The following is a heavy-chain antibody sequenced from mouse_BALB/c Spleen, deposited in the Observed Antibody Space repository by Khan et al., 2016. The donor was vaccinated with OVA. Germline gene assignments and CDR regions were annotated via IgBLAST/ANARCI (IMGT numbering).Heavy chain of an antibody. J-gene: IGHJ3*01. CDR3: ASHLTGSFAY. CDR1: GFTFSSYS. Sequence: EVELVESGGDLVKPRGSLKLSCAASGFTFSSYSMSWVRQTPDKRLEWVATISSGGDYTYYPDSVKGRFTISRDNAKNTLYLQMSSLKSDDTAMYYCASHLTGSFAYWGQGTLVTVSA. CDR2: ISSGGDYT. V-gene: IGHV5-6*01. D-gene: IGHD4-1*01.